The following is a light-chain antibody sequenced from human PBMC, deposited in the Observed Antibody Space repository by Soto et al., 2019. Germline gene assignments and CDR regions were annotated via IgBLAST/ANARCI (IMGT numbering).Light chain of an antibody. CDR2: AAS. Sequence: DFQVTQAPSSLSASVGDRVTITCRASQSVNDYLNWYQQRPGKAPRLLIYAASTLHSGVPSRFSGSGFGTDFSLTITSLQPEDFATYYCQQSFCTPYIFGQGTKLEIK. CDR1: QSVNDY. J-gene: IGKJ2*01. V-gene: IGKV1-39*01. CDR3: QQSFCTPYI.